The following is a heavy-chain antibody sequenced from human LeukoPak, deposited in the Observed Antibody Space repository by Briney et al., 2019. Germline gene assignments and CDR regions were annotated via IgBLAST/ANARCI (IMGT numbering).Heavy chain of an antibody. CDR1: GGSISSYY. CDR2: IYYSGST. J-gene: IGHJ4*02. D-gene: IGHD3-9*01. CDR3: AYGAGDILTGYRVVPFDY. V-gene: IGHV4-59*12. Sequence: SETLSLTCTVSGGSISSYYWSWIRQPPGKGLEWIGYIYYSGSTNYNPSLKNRVTISVDTSKNQFSLKLSSVTAADTAVYYCAYGAGDILTGYRVVPFDYWGQGTLVTVSS.